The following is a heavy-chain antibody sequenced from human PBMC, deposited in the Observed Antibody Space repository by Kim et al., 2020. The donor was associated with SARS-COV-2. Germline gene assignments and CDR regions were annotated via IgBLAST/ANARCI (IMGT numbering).Heavy chain of an antibody. J-gene: IGHJ4*02. V-gene: IGHV4-59*08. CDR3: ARNHSLTPMVQYFDY. CDR1: GASISSYY. D-gene: IGHD5-18*01. Sequence: SETLSLTCTVSGASISSYYWSWIRQPPGKGLEWIGYIYYSGSTNYNPSLKSRVTISVDTSKNQFSLKLSSVTAADTAVYYCARNHSLTPMVQYFDYWGQGTLVTVSS. CDR2: IYYSGST.